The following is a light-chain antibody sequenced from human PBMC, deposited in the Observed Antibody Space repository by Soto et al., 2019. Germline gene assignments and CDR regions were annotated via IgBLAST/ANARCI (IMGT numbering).Light chain of an antibody. CDR3: SSHAGTVV. CDR1: GRDVGSYNL. J-gene: IGLJ2*01. Sequence: QSALTQPASVSGSPGQSITISCTGTGRDVGSYNLVSWYQHHPGKAPKLIIYEGNNRPSGISNRFSGSKSGNTASLTISGLQAEDEADYYCSSHAGTVVFGGGTKVTVL. CDR2: EGN. V-gene: IGLV2-23*01.